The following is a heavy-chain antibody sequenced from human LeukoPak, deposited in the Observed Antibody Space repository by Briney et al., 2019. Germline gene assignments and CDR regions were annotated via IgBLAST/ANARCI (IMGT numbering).Heavy chain of an antibody. CDR3: ARDPESQKGRGGLDY. J-gene: IGHJ4*02. V-gene: IGHV3-7*01. D-gene: IGHD1-14*01. Sequence: GGSLRLSCVASGFSFSDYWMSWVRQAPGKGLEWVASIKTDGSAKYCVDSLKGRFTISRDNAKNSLYLQMNNLRAEDTAVYYCARDPESQKGRGGLDYWGQGSLVTVAS. CDR2: IKTDGSAK. CDR1: GFSFSDYW.